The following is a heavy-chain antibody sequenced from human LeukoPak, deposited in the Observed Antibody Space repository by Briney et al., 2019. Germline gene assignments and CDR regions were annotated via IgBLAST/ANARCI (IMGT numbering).Heavy chain of an antibody. D-gene: IGHD3-22*01. J-gene: IGHJ3*01. CDR1: GGSISGYY. CDR3: ARQSDSSGYYYLGAFDF. Sequence: PSETQSLTCTVSGGSISGYYWSWIRQPAGKGLEWIGRIYTSGNTNYNPSLKSRLTMSVDTSKNQFSLKLSSVTAADTAVYYCARQSDSSGYYYLGAFDFWGQGTMVTVSS. V-gene: IGHV4-4*07. CDR2: IYTSGNT.